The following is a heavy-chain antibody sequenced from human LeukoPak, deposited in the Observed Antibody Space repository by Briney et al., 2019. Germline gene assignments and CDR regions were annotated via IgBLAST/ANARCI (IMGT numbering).Heavy chain of an antibody. CDR3: AKTRGFNTYDPFDY. D-gene: IGHD5-12*01. V-gene: IGHV3-23*01. Sequence: GGSLRLSCTASGFTFHNYALSWVRQAPGTGLECVSSISNGGGFTYYADSVKGRFTVSRDSSKNTLYLQMNSLRAEDTAIYYCAKTRGFNTYDPFDYWGQGTLVTVSS. J-gene: IGHJ4*02. CDR1: GFTFHNYA. CDR2: ISNGGGFT.